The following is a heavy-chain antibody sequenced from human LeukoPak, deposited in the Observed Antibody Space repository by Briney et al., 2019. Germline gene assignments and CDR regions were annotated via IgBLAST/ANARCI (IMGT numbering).Heavy chain of an antibody. J-gene: IGHJ6*03. CDR1: GFTFSSYG. D-gene: IGHD1-26*01. CDR2: IRYDGSNK. CDR3: AKGYAWEASYYYYYMDV. V-gene: IGHV3-30*02. Sequence: HPGGSLRLSCAASGFTFSSYGMHWVRQAPGKGLEGVAFIRYDGSNKYYADSVKGRFTISRDNSKNTLYLQMNSLRAEDTAVYYCAKGYAWEASYYYYYMDVWGKGTTVTISS.